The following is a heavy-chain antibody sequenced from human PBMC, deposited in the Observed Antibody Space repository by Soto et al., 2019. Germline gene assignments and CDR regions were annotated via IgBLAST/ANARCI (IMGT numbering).Heavy chain of an antibody. V-gene: IGHV1-18*01. Sequence: ASEKISRNGSVCRDSIYVISWSWQAPGQGLEWMGWISAYNDNTNYAQQLQGRVTMSTDTSTSTAYMELRTLRSDDTAVYDRARHSRSYSGCLDLWGQGTLVTVSS. J-gene: IGHJ5*02. CDR1: VCRDSIYV. D-gene: IGHD1-26*01. CDR3: ARHSRSYSGCLDL. CDR2: ISAYNDNT.